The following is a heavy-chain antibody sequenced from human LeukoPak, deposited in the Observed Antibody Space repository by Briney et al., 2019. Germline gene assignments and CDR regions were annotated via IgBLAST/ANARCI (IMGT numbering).Heavy chain of an antibody. CDR2: ISSSSSTI. Sequence: PGGSLRLSCAASGFTFSSYSMNRVRQAPGKGLEWVSYISSSSSTIYYAGSVKGRFTISRDNAKNSLYLQMNSLRDEDTAVYFCARGCGGDCYPTLDYWGQGTLVTVSS. J-gene: IGHJ4*02. CDR1: GFTFSSYS. CDR3: ARGCGGDCYPTLDY. V-gene: IGHV3-48*02. D-gene: IGHD2-21*02.